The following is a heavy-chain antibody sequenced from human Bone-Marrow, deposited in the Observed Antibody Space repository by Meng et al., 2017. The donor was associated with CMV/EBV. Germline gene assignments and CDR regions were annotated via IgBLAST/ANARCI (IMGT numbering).Heavy chain of an antibody. J-gene: IGHJ4*02. CDR1: GFSFDDYA. V-gene: IGHV3-9*01. Sequence: SLKISCAASGFSFDDYAMVWVRQGPGKGLEWVSGISWNSGWTAYADSVKGRFTISRDNAKKSLYLQMNSLKLEDTALYYCAKDLGRRGEGATIDDWGQGTLVTVSS. CDR3: AKDLGRRGEGATIDD. D-gene: IGHD1-26*01. CDR2: ISWNSGWT.